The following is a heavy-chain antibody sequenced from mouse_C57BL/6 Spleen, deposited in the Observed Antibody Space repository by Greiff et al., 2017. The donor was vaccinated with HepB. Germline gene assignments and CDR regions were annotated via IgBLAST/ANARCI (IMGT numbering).Heavy chain of an antibody. CDR2: IDPENGDT. CDR3: TAPTVITTCFDY. D-gene: IGHD2-4*01. Sequence: VQLQQSGAELVRPGASVKLSCTASGFNIKDDYMHWVKQRPEQGLEWIGWIDPENGDTEYASKFQGKATITADTSSNTAYLQLSSLTSEDTAVYYCTAPTVITTCFDYWGQGTTLTVSS. V-gene: IGHV14-4*01. J-gene: IGHJ2*01. CDR1: GFNIKDDY.